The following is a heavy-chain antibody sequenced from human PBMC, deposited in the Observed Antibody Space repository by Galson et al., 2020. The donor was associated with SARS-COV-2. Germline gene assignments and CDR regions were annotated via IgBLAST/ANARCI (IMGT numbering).Heavy chain of an antibody. V-gene: IGHV4-30-2*01. CDR1: GGSISSGGYS. D-gene: IGHD2-21*02. Sequence: SETLSLTCAVSGGSISSGGYSWSWIRQPPGKGLEWLGYIYHSGSTYYNPSLKSRVTISVDRSKNQFSLKLSSVTAADTAVYYCARASRDCGGDCYSVSWFDPWGQGTLVTVSS. J-gene: IGHJ5*02. CDR2: IYHSGST. CDR3: ARASRDCGGDCYSVSWFDP.